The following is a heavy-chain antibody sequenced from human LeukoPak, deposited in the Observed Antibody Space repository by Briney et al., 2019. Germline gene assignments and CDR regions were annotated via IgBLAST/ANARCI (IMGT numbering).Heavy chain of an antibody. Sequence: KASETLSLTCTVSGGSISSYYWSWIRQPPGKGLEWIGYIYYSGSTNYNPSLKSRVTISVDTSKNQFSLKLSSVTAADTAVYYCAILHCSSTSCYTNWFDPWGQGTLVTVSS. CDR3: AILHCSSTSCYTNWFDP. CDR1: GGSISSYY. CDR2: IYYSGST. J-gene: IGHJ5*02. V-gene: IGHV4-59*01. D-gene: IGHD2-2*02.